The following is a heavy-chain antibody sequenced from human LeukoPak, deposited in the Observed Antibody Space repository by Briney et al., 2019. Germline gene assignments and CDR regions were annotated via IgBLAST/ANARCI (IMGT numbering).Heavy chain of an antibody. Sequence: GGSLRLSCAASGFTFSGSALHWVRQASGKWLEWVGRIRSTANGYATAYAASVKGRFTISRDDSKNTAYLQMDSLKTEDTAVYYCASLAHDVVDIIRWGQGTLVTVSS. J-gene: IGHJ4*02. CDR3: ASLAHDVVDIIR. V-gene: IGHV3-73*01. CDR2: IRSTANGYAT. D-gene: IGHD2-15*01. CDR1: GFTFSGSA.